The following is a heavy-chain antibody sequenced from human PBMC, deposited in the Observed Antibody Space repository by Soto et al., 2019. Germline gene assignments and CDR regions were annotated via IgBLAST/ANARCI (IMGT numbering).Heavy chain of an antibody. D-gene: IGHD3-10*01. CDR2: INHSGST. Sequence: PSETLSLTCAVXGGSFSGYYWSWIRQPPGKGLEWIGEINHSGSTNYNPSLKSRVTISVDTSKNQFSLKLSSVTAADTAVYYCARGEVRGGRSRITMVNSPYYFDYWGQGTLVTVSS. CDR3: ARGEVRGGRSRITMVNSPYYFDY. CDR1: GGSFSGYY. V-gene: IGHV4-34*01. J-gene: IGHJ4*02.